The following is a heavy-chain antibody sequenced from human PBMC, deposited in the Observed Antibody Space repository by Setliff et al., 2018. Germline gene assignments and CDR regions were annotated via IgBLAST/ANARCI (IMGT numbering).Heavy chain of an antibody. CDR1: GFTVSTFS. V-gene: IGHV3-30*03. D-gene: IGHD3-16*01. CDR2: ISDDGSNE. Sequence: GGSLRLSCAASGFTVSTFSMHWVRQAPVKGLEWVATISDDGSNEFYADSVKGRFTIFRDNSKNTLYLQMSSLRADDTAMYYCARDLFRNSGGLYSWGQGTLVTVSS. J-gene: IGHJ5*02. CDR3: ARDLFRNSGGLYS.